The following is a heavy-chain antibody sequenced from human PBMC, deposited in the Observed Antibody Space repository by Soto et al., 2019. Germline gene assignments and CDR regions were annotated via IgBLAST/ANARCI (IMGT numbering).Heavy chain of an antibody. CDR2: INHSGST. Sequence: GQEWIGEINHSGSTNYNPSLKSRVTISVDTSKNQFSLKLSSVTAADTAVYYCARGGMTTVKTRSYYYYYMDVWGKGTTVTVSS. D-gene: IGHD4-4*01. V-gene: IGHV4-34*01. J-gene: IGHJ6*03. CDR3: ARGGMTTVKTRSYYYYYMDV.